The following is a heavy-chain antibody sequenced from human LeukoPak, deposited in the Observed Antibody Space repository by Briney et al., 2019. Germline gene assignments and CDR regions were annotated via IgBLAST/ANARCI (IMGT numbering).Heavy chain of an antibody. CDR2: ISAYNGNT. J-gene: IGHJ6*03. CDR3: ARFIIVGATVPYYYMDV. CDR1: GYTFTSYG. D-gene: IGHD1-26*01. Sequence: ASVKVSCKASGYTFTSYGISWVRQAPGQGLEWMGWISAYNGNTNYAQKLQGRVTMTTDTSTSTAYMELRSLRSDDTAVYYCARFIIVGATVPYYYMDVWGKGTTVTVSS. V-gene: IGHV1-18*01.